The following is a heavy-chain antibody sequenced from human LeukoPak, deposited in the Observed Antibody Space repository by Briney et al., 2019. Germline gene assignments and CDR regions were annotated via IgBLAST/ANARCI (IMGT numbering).Heavy chain of an antibody. CDR1: GGSISGYY. V-gene: IGHV4-59*12. Sequence: SETLSLTCTVSGGSISGYYWSWIRQPPGKGLEWIGYIFCSGSTNYNPSLKSRVTISVDKSKNQFSLKLSSVTAADTAVYYCARTGGAFDYWGQGTLVTVSS. CDR2: IFCSGST. J-gene: IGHJ4*02. CDR3: ARTGGAFDY. D-gene: IGHD1-14*01.